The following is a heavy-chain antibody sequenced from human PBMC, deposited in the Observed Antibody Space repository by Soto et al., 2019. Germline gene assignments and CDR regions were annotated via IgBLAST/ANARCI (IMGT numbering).Heavy chain of an antibody. Sequence: QVQLQQWGAGLLKPSETLSLTCAVYGGSFSGYYWSWIRQPPGKGLEWIGEINHSGSTNYNPSLKSRVTISVDTSKNQFSLKLSSVTAADTAVYYCATNPGAGYFIGWGQGTLVTVSS. CDR3: ATNPGAGYFIG. CDR2: INHSGST. V-gene: IGHV4-34*01. CDR1: GGSFSGYY. J-gene: IGHJ4*02. D-gene: IGHD2-15*01.